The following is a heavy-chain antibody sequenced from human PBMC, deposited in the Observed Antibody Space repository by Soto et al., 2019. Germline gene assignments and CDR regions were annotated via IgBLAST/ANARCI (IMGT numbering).Heavy chain of an antibody. Sequence: QVQLQESGPGLVKPSQTLSLTCTVSGGSISSGDYYWSWIRQPPGKGLEWIGYIYYSGSTYYNPSLKSRVTISADTSKNQFSLKLNFVTAADTAVYYCDREAEYCSGGSCFYSAFEYWGQGTLVTVSS. CDR2: IYYSGST. CDR3: DREAEYCSGGSCFYSAFEY. D-gene: IGHD2-15*01. J-gene: IGHJ4*02. V-gene: IGHV4-30-4*01. CDR1: GGSISSGDYY.